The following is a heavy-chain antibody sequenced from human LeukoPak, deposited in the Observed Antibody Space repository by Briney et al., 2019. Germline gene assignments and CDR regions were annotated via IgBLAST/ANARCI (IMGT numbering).Heavy chain of an antibody. CDR1: GFTFSSYE. J-gene: IGHJ4*02. Sequence: PGGYLRLSCAASGFTFSSYEMNWVRQAPGKGLEWVSYISSSGSTIYYADSVKGRFTISRDNAKNSLYLQMNSLRAEDTAVYYCAREDSDGYNLNYWGQGTLVTVSS. D-gene: IGHD5-24*01. CDR3: AREDSDGYNLNY. CDR2: ISSSGSTI. V-gene: IGHV3-48*03.